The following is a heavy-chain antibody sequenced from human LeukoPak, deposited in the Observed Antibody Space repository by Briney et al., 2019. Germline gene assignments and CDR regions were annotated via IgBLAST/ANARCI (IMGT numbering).Heavy chain of an antibody. D-gene: IGHD6-19*01. CDR2: IKSDGSSS. Sequence: HPGGSLRLSCAAAGFTFSNYAMHWVRQAPGKGLAWVSRIKSDGSSSNYADCVKGRFTISRDNAKNTLYLQMNSLRAEDTAVYYCAKDLTRTGAVAGTWGQGTLVTVSS. CDR3: AKDLTRTGAVAGT. J-gene: IGHJ4*02. V-gene: IGHV3-74*01. CDR1: GFTFSNYA.